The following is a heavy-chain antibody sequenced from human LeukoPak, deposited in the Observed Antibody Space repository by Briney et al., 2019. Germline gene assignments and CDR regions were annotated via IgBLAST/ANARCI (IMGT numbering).Heavy chain of an antibody. J-gene: IGHJ4*02. V-gene: IGHV4-30-4*08. CDR3: AREEDTAMVRGSGSFAY. CDR2: IYYSGST. D-gene: IGHD5-18*01. CDR1: GGSISSGDYY. Sequence: SQTLSLTCTVSGGSISSGDYYWSWIRQPPGKGLEWIGYIYYSGSTYYNPSLKSRVTISVDTSKNQFSLKLSSVTAADTAVYYCAREEDTAMVRGSGSFAYWGQGTLVTVSS.